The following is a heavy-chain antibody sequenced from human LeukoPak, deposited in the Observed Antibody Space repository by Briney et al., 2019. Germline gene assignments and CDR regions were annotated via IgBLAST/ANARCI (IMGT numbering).Heavy chain of an antibody. J-gene: IGHJ4*02. Sequence: ARSEKYYVDSVKGRFTISRDNAKNSLYLQMNSLRAEDTAMYYCAKGALRYGSCYDYWGQGTPVTVSS. CDR2: ARSEK. CDR3: AKGALRYGSCYDY. D-gene: IGHD2-2*01. V-gene: IGHV3-7*03.